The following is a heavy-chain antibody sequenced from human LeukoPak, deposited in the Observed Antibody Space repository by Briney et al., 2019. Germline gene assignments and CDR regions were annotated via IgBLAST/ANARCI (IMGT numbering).Heavy chain of an antibody. D-gene: IGHD6-13*01. CDR1: VFTFSDSY. V-gene: IGHV3-11*01. CDR3: VGGQQMVH. J-gene: IGHJ4*02. CDR2: ISRGGENI. Sequence: GGSLRLSCVASVFTFSDSYMRWICQAPGKGLEWISHISRGGENIYYADSVKGRFTISRDNAKNSLYLQMNSLRAEDTAVYYCVGGQQMVHWGQGILVTVSS.